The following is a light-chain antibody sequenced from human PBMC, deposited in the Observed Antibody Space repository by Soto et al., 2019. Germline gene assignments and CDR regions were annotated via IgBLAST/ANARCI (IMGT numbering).Light chain of an antibody. CDR3: SSYAGGDSFV. CDR1: GNDVGGYNY. Sequence: QSGLAQPPSASGCPGQSVTISCTGTGNDVGGYNYVSCYQQHPVKAPKLLLHEVRYRPSGGPDRFSGSKSGNTASLTVSGLQAEDEADYYCSSYAGGDSFVFGTGTKV. CDR2: EVR. V-gene: IGLV2-8*01. J-gene: IGLJ1*01.